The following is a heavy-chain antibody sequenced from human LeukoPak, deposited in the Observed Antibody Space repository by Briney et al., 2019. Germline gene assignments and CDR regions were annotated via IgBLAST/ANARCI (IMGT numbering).Heavy chain of an antibody. CDR3: ARDLSFGSLDF. CDR1: GFILSTHG. V-gene: IGHV3-33*01. CDR2: MWYDGSRE. D-gene: IGHD1-26*01. J-gene: IGHJ4*02. Sequence: SVRSLRLSCAASGFILSTHGMPWVRQAPGHGLEWVAGMWYDGSREDYADSVKGRFTISRDMSKNTLNLQMNSLRVEDTAMFYCARDLSFGSLDFRGQGTLVTVSS.